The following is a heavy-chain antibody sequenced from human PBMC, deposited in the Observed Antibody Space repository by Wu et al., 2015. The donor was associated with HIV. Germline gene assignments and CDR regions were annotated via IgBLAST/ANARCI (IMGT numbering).Heavy chain of an antibody. J-gene: IGHJ3*02. D-gene: IGHD6-13*01. Sequence: QVQLVQSGAEVKKPGSSVKVSCKTSGGTFNNFVITWVRQAPGQGLEWVGWIIAYNGDTYYAQKLQDRVTMTTDTSTRTAFMELRSLRSDDTAVYYCARDLRRIAAAGTSAFDIWGQGTMVTVSS. CDR2: IIAYNGDT. V-gene: IGHV1-18*04. CDR1: GGTFNNFV. CDR3: ARDLRRIAAAGTSAFDI.